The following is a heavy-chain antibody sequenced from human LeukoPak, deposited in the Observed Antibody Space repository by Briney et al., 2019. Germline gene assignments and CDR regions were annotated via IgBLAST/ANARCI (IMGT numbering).Heavy chain of an antibody. Sequence: GGSLRLSCTASGFTFGDYAMSWFRQAPGKGLEWVGFIRSKAYGGTSEYAASVEGRFTISRDDSKSIAYLQMNSLKTEDTAVYYCTRDDDSSGYYYFDYWGQGTLVTVSS. CDR3: TRDDDSSGYYYFDY. CDR2: IRSKAYGGTS. J-gene: IGHJ4*02. V-gene: IGHV3-49*03. D-gene: IGHD3-22*01. CDR1: GFTFGDYA.